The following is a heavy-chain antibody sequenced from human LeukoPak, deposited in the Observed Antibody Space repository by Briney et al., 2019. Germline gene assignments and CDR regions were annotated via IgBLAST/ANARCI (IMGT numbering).Heavy chain of an antibody. CDR2: VFTYNGDT. CDR1: GYTFVSYG. CDR3: ARVRGYTGMVDY. Sequence: ASVKVSCKASGYTFVSYGITWVRQAPEQGLEWMGWVFTYNGDTRYAQKFQGRVTMTTDTSTSTVYMELRSLTSDDTAVYYCARVRGYTGMVDYWGQGTLVTVSS. D-gene: IGHD5-18*01. J-gene: IGHJ4*02. V-gene: IGHV1-18*04.